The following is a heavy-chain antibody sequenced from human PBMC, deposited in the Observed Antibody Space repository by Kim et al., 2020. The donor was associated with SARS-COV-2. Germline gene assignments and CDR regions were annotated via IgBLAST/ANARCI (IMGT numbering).Heavy chain of an antibody. J-gene: IGHJ4*02. D-gene: IGHD2-2*01. Sequence: PSLRSRVTISVDTSKNPFSLKLSAVTAAETAVYYCARGSSTASGYYFDYWGQGTLVTVSS. CDR3: ARGSSTASGYYFDY. V-gene: IGHV4-61*03.